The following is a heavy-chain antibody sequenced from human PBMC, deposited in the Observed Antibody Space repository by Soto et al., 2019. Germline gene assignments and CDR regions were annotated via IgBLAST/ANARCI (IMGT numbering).Heavy chain of an antibody. Sequence: SGPTLVKPTQTLTLTCTFSGFSLSTSGVGVGWIRQPPGKALEWLALIYWNDDKRYSPSLKSRLTITKDTSKNQVVLTMTNMDPVDTATYYCAHARYKKTYYYDSSADYFDYWGQGTLVTVSS. CDR1: GFSLSTSGVG. CDR3: AHARYKKTYYYDSSADYFDY. V-gene: IGHV2-5*01. D-gene: IGHD3-22*01. CDR2: IYWNDDK. J-gene: IGHJ4*02.